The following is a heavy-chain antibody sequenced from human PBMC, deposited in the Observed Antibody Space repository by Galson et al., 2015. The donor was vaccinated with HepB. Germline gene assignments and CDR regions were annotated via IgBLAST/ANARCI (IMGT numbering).Heavy chain of an antibody. V-gene: IGHV5-10-1*01. J-gene: IGHJ4*02. Sequence: QSGAEVKKPGESLRISCKGSGYNFATYWITWVRQLPGKGLEWMGRIDPSDSYTDYSPSFQGHVTISADKSISTAYLQWSSLRASDTAIYFCATDLFYYDSRGYYYVPDYWGQGTLVTVSS. CDR1: GYNFATYW. D-gene: IGHD3-22*01. CDR2: IDPSDSYT. CDR3: ATDLFYYDSRGYYYVPDY.